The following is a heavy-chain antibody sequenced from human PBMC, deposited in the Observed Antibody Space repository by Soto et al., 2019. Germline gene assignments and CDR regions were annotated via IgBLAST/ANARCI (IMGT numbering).Heavy chain of an antibody. V-gene: IGHV3-66*04. J-gene: IGHJ2*01. CDR1: GFTVSNSY. Sequence: EVQLVESGGDLVQPGGALRLSCAASGFTVSNSYVGWVRQAPGKGLEWVSSIYIDGRTYYADSVRGRFTISTDNSEDTHYLQMNSLRVDDTAMYYCARHVGFYWYFDLWGRGTLVTVST. CDR2: IYIDGRT. CDR3: ARHVGFYWYFDL. D-gene: IGHD1-26*01.